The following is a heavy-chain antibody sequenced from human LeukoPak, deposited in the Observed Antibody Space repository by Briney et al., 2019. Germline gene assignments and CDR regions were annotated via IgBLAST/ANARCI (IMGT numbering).Heavy chain of an antibody. J-gene: IGHJ5*02. CDR2: IYPGDSYT. CDR1: GYSFTSYW. D-gene: IGHD6-13*01. Sequence: GESLKISCKGSGYSFTSYWIGWVRQMPGKGLEWMGIIYPGDSYTRYSPSFQGQVTISADKSISTAYLQWSSLKASDTAMYYCARQRYSSSWFPSSNSYNWFDPWGQGTLVTVSS. V-gene: IGHV5-51*01. CDR3: ARQRYSSSWFPSSNSYNWFDP.